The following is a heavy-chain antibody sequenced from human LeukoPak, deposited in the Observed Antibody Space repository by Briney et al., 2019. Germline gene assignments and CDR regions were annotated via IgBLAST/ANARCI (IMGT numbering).Heavy chain of an antibody. D-gene: IGHD3-10*01. CDR3: AVSYGSGSYAPYYMDV. V-gene: IGHV3-21*01. Sequence: GGSLRLSCAASGFTFSSYSMNWVRQAPGKGLEWVSSISSSSSYIYYADSVKGRFTISRDNAKNSLYLQMNSLRAEDTAVYYCAVSYGSGSYAPYYMDVWGKGTTVTVSS. CDR1: GFTFSSYS. J-gene: IGHJ6*03. CDR2: ISSSSSYI.